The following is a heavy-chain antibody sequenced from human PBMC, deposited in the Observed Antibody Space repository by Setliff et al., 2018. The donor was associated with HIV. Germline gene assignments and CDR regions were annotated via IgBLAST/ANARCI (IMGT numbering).Heavy chain of an antibody. Sequence: PGGSLRLSCAASGLTFSSYWMSWVRRAPGKGLEWMANIKEDGSEKYYVDSVKGRFTISRDNTKNSLYLQMNSLRAEDTAVYYCARDQPRITMIVVVPFPMDVWGKGTTVTV. J-gene: IGHJ6*03. D-gene: IGHD3-22*01. CDR1: GLTFSSYW. CDR2: IKEDGSEK. CDR3: ARDQPRITMIVVVPFPMDV. V-gene: IGHV3-7*01.